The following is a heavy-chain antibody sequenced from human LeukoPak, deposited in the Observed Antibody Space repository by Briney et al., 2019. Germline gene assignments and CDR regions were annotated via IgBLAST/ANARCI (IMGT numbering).Heavy chain of an antibody. D-gene: IGHD3-22*01. V-gene: IGHV4-59*08. J-gene: IGHJ6*03. CDR3: ARQAGSGYYQYYYYYMDV. CDR1: GYSISSAYY. Sequence: SETLSLTCSVSGYSISSAYYWSWIRQPPGKGLEWIGYIYYSGSTNYNPSLKSRVTISVDTSKNQFSLKLSSVTVADTAVYYCARQAGSGYYQYYYYYMDVWGKGTTVTISS. CDR2: IYYSGST.